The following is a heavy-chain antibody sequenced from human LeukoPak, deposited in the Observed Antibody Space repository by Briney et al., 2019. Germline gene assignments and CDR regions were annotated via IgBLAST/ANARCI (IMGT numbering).Heavy chain of an antibody. D-gene: IGHD2-2*02. V-gene: IGHV4-34*01. CDR3: ARGVVVPAAIPPAYYYGMDV. CDR2: INHSGST. CDR1: GGSFSGYY. Sequence: SETLSLTCAVYGGSFSGYYWSWIRQPPGKGLEWIGEINHSGSTNYNPSLKSRVTISVDTPKNQFSLKLSSVTAADTAVYYCARGVVVPAAIPPAYYYGMDVWGQGTTVTVSS. J-gene: IGHJ6*02.